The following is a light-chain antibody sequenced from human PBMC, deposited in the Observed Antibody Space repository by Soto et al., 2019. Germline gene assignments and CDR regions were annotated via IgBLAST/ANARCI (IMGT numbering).Light chain of an antibody. CDR3: QQYNNWPVT. CDR2: GAS. CDR1: RSVSSN. Sequence: EVVMTQSPATLSVSLGDRATLSCRASRSVSSNLAWYQQKPGQGPRLLIYGASTRATGIPARFSGSGSGTEFTLTISSLQSEDFAVYSCQQYNNWPVTFGGGTKVDIK. V-gene: IGKV3-15*01. J-gene: IGKJ4*01.